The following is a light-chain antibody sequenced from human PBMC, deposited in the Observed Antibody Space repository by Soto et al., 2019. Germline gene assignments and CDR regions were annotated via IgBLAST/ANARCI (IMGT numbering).Light chain of an antibody. CDR2: EVT. J-gene: IGLJ1*01. Sequence: QSVLTQPASVSGSPGQSITVSCTGTSSDVGAYDYVSRYQHHPGKAPKLIIYEVTNRPSGVSNRFSGSKSGNTASLTISGLQAEDEADYYCNSYTRSTKYVFGTGTKVTVL. CDR1: SSDVGAYDY. V-gene: IGLV2-14*01. CDR3: NSYTRSTKYV.